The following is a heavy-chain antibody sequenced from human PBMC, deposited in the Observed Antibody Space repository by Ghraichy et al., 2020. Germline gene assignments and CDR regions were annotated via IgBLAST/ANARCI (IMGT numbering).Heavy chain of an antibody. J-gene: IGHJ4*02. CDR2: IIPIFGTA. CDR3: ARVTPGGSIVLPDY. Sequence: SVKVPCKASGGTFSSYAISWVRQAPGQGLEWMGGIIPIFGTANYAQKFQGRVTITADESTSTAYMELSSLRSEDTAVYYCARVTPGGSIVLPDYWGQGTLVTVSS. CDR1: GGTFSSYA. V-gene: IGHV1-69*13. D-gene: IGHD3-10*01.